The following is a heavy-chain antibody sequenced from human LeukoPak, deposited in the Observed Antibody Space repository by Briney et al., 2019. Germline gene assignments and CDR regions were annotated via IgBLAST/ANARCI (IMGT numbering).Heavy chain of an antibody. Sequence: ASVKVSCKASGYTFTGYYMHWVRQAPGQGLAWMGWINPNSGGTNYAQKFQGRVTMTRDTSISTAYMELSRLRSDDTAVYYCARSVTTVTYFDYWGQGTLVTVSS. CDR2: INPNSGGT. J-gene: IGHJ4*02. D-gene: IGHD4-17*01. CDR3: ARSVTTVTYFDY. CDR1: GYTFTGYY. V-gene: IGHV1-2*02.